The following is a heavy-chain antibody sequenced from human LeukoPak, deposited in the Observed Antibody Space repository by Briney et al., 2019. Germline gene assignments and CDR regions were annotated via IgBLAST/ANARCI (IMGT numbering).Heavy chain of an antibody. J-gene: IGHJ6*03. V-gene: IGHV1-69*13. CDR2: IIPISATA. CDR3: ARDKIPYDTSGYQLRAGYYYMDV. CDR1: GGTFSSYA. Sequence: SVKVSCKASGGTFSSYAISWVRQAPGQGLEWMGGIIPISATANYAQKFQGRVTITADESTSTTYMELSSLRSEDTAVYYCARDKIPYDTSGYQLRAGYYYMDVWGKGTTVTISS. D-gene: IGHD3-22*01.